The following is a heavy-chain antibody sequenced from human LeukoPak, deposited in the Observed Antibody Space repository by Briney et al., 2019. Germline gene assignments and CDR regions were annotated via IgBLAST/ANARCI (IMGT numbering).Heavy chain of an antibody. CDR1: GGSISDYS. Sequence: SETLSLTCTVSGGSISDYSWSWIRQPPGKGLEWIGNIYYSGSANHNPSLKSRVTISRDTSKNQFSLKLTSVATADTAVYYCARAGGVKTAALDLDYWGQGTLVTVSS. J-gene: IGHJ4*02. D-gene: IGHD6-25*01. CDR3: ARAGGVKTAALDLDY. CDR2: IYYSGSA. V-gene: IGHV4-59*01.